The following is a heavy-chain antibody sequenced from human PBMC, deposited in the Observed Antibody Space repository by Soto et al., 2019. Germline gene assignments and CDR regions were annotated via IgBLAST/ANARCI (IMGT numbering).Heavy chain of an antibody. Sequence: GGSLRLSCAASGFTFSNYWMSWVRQAPGKGLEWVANINQDGSQKYYVDSLKGRFTISRDNAKNSLYLQMNSLRAEDTAVYYCARDTSAGHDYWGQGALVTVSS. V-gene: IGHV3-7*05. D-gene: IGHD6-19*01. J-gene: IGHJ4*02. CDR3: ARDTSAGHDY. CDR1: GFTFSNYW. CDR2: INQDGSQK.